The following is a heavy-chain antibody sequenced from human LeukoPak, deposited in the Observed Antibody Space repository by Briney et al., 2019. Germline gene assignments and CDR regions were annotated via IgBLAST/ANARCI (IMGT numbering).Heavy chain of an antibody. CDR2: FDPEDGET. J-gene: IGHJ4*02. D-gene: IGHD3-22*01. V-gene: IGHV1-24*01. CDR1: GYTLTELS. CDR3: ATVLIPDYDSSGYWGFDH. Sequence: GASVKVSCKVSGYTLTELSMHWVRQAPGKGLEWMGGFDPEDGETIYAQKFQGRVTMTEDTSTDTAYMELSSLRSEDTAVYYCATVLIPDYDSSGYWGFDHWGQGTLVTVPS.